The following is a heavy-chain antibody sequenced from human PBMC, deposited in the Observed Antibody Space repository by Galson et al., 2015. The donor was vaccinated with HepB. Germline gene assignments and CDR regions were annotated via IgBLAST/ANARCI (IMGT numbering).Heavy chain of an antibody. CDR1: GFTFGKSG. CDR2: VSHDTTKT. J-gene: IGHJ4*02. D-gene: IGHD3-22*01. Sequence: SLRLSCAASGFTFGKSGMHWVRQAPGKGPEWLAVVSHDTTKTYYADSVKGRFTISRDNSKDTVYLQMNSLRPEDTAVYYCARGSGGNFFDSSGYFHWGQGTQVTVSS. CDR3: ARGSGGNFFDSSGYFH. V-gene: IGHV3-30*03.